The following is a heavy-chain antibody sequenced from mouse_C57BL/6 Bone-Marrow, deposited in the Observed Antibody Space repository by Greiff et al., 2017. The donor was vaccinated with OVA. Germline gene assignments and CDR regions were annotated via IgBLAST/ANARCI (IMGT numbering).Heavy chain of an antibody. CDR3: ARGDYSNYDYAMDY. D-gene: IGHD2-5*01. CDR1: GYTFTTYP. J-gene: IGHJ4*01. Sequence: VHLVESGAELVKPGASVKMSCKASGYTFTTYPIEWMKQNHGKSLEWIGNFHPYNDDTKYNEKFKGKATLTVEKSSSTVYLELSRLTSDDSAVYYCARGDYSNYDYAMDYWGQGTSVTVSS. CDR2: FHPYNDDT. V-gene: IGHV1-47*01.